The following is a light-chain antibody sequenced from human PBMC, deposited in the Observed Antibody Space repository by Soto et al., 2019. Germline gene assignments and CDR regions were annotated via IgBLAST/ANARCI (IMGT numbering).Light chain of an antibody. Sequence: DIVMTQSPDSLAVSLGERATINCKSSQSVLYSSNNKNYLAWYQQKPGQPPKLLISWSSTRESGVPDRFSGSGSGTDFTLTISSLQAEDVAVYYCQQYYSTPQTFGQGTRLEI. J-gene: IGKJ5*01. CDR3: QQYYSTPQT. V-gene: IGKV4-1*01. CDR1: QSVLYSSNNKNY. CDR2: WSS.